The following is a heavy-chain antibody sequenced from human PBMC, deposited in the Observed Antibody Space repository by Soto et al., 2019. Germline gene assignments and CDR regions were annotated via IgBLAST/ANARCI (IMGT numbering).Heavy chain of an antibody. J-gene: IGHJ3*02. CDR3: AGREADIVVVVAATGVSAFDI. CDR2: IYHSGST. D-gene: IGHD2-15*01. Sequence: PSETLSLTCAVSSGSISSSNWWSWVRQPPGKGLEWIGEIYHSGSTNYNPSLKGRVTISVDKSKNQFSLKLSSVTAADTAVYYCAGREADIVVVVAATGVSAFDIWGQGTMVT. V-gene: IGHV4-4*02. CDR1: SGSISSSNW.